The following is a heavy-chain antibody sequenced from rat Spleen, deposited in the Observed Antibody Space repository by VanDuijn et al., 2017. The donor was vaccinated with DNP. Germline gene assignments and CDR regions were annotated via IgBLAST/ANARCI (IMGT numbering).Heavy chain of an antibody. D-gene: IGHD1-12*01. V-gene: IGHV5-31*01. Sequence: EVQLVESGGGQVQPGGSLTLSCAASGFTLNKYWMTWVRQAPGKGLEWIASIINSGGNTYYPESVRGRFTISRDNAQSTLYLQMDSLRSEDTATYYCTRHRTIMPYYYAMDAWGQGVMVTVSS. CDR1: GFTLNKYW. CDR3: TRHRTIMPYYYAMDA. CDR2: IINSGGNT. J-gene: IGHJ2*01.